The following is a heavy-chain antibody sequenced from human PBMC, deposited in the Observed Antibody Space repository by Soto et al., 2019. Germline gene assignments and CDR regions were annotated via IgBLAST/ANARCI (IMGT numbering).Heavy chain of an antibody. D-gene: IGHD2-15*01. CDR3: ARDVVRSTAGES. Sequence: QLQLVQSGTEVKEPGSSVKVSCKASGGTFSTSSFVWVRQGPGQGLEWMGGIIPIFTRTNFAQKFQGRVTFSADESTRTTYTELRSLTSEDTAIYYCARDVVRSTAGESWGQGTLGTVTS. V-gene: IGHV1-69*01. CDR2: IIPIFTRT. J-gene: IGHJ5*02. CDR1: GGTFSTSS.